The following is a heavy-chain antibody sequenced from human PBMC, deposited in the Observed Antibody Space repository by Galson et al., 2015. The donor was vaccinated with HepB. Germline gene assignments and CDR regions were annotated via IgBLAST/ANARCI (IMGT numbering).Heavy chain of an antibody. J-gene: IGHJ1*01. CDR1: GFTFNTYA. CDR3: GSGPTRYTGWYRGLPKFFQH. Sequence: SLRLSCAASGFTFNTYAMRWVRQAPGKGLEWVSAISGTGDNTYYADSVKGRFTISRDNARNTLHLQMNSLRAEDTAVYYCGSGPTRYTGWYRGLPKFFQHWGQGTLITVSS. V-gene: IGHV3-23*01. D-gene: IGHD6-19*01. CDR2: ISGTGDNT.